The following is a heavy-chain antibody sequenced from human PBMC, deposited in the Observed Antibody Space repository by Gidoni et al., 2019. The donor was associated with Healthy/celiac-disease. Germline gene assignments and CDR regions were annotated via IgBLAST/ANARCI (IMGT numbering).Heavy chain of an antibody. J-gene: IGHJ4*02. V-gene: IGHV4-59*01. CDR3: ARVVEDSSGYYYAVRPFFDY. CDR2: IYYSGST. D-gene: IGHD3-22*01. Sequence: QVQLQESGPGLVKPSETLSLTCTVSGGSISSYYWRWIRQPPGKGLEWIGYIYYSGSTNYNPSLKSRVTISVDTSKNQFSLKLSSVTAADTAVYYCARVVEDSSGYYYAVRPFFDYWGQGTLVTVSS. CDR1: GGSISSYY.